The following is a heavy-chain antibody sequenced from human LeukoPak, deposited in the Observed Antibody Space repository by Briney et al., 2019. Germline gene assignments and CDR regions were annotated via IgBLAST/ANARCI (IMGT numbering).Heavy chain of an antibody. J-gene: IGHJ1*01. CDR2: INHSGST. Sequence: SETLSLTCAVYGGSFSGYYWSWIRQPPGKGLEWIGEINHSGSTNYNPSLKSRVTISVDTSKNQFSLKLSSVTAADTAVYYCARGGPITILGVVVRLEYFQHWGQGTLVTVSS. D-gene: IGHD3-3*01. V-gene: IGHV4-34*01. CDR3: ARGGPITILGVVVRLEYFQH. CDR1: GGSFSGYY.